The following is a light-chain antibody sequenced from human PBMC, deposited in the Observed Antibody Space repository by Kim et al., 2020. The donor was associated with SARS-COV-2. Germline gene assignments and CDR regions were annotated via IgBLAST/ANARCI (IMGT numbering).Light chain of an antibody. J-gene: IGLJ3*02. CDR2: NNN. CDR1: SSNIGSNP. V-gene: IGLV1-44*01. Sequence: SELTQPPSASGTPGQRVTISCSGSSSNIGSNPVNWYQQLPGTAPKLLVFNNNQRPSGVPDRFSDSKSGNSASLALSGLQSEDEADYYCAAWADSLTGWV. CDR3: AAWADSLTGWV.